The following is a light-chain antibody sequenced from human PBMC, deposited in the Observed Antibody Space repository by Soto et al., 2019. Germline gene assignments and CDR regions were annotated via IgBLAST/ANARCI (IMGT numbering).Light chain of an antibody. CDR1: QSFFSTY. CDR2: GAS. Sequence: ILLTQSPGTLSLSPGERSTLSCMASQSFFSTYLAWYQQKPGQAPRLLIFGASSRATGIPDRFSGSGSGTDFTLTIRRLEPEDFAVYYCEQYGRSPTFGGGTKVDTK. J-gene: IGKJ4*01. V-gene: IGKV3-20*01. CDR3: EQYGRSPT.